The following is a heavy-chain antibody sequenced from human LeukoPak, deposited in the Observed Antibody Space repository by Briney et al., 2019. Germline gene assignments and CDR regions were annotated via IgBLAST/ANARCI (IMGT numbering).Heavy chain of an antibody. CDR2: IDPSDSYT. CDR3: ASITMVRGVTADAFDI. V-gene: IGHV5-10-1*01. J-gene: IGHJ3*02. D-gene: IGHD3-10*01. Sequence: GESLRISCKGSGYSFTSYWISWVRQMPGKGLEWMGRIDPSDSYTNYSPSFQGHVTTSADKSISTAYLQWSSLKASDTAMYYCASITMVRGVTADAFDIWGQGTMVTVSS. CDR1: GYSFTSYW.